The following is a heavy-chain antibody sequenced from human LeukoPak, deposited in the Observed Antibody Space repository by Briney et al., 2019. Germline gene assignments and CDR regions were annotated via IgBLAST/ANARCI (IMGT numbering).Heavy chain of an antibody. CDR3: ARGGNTYDFWSGYYDNWFDP. CDR2: MNPNSGNT. Sequence: ASVKVSCKASGYTFTSYDINWVRQATGQGLEWMGWMNPNSGNTGYAQKFQGRVTITRNTSISTAYMELSSLRSEDTAVYSCARGGNTYDFWSGYYDNWFDPWGQGTLVTVSS. V-gene: IGHV1-8*03. D-gene: IGHD3-3*01. CDR1: GYTFTSYD. J-gene: IGHJ5*02.